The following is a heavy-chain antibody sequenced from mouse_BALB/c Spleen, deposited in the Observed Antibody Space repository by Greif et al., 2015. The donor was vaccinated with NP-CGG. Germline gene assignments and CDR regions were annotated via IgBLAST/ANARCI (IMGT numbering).Heavy chain of an antibody. J-gene: IGHJ3*01. CDR3: ASYYSHGGFAY. Sequence: VQLQQSGAELAKPGASVKMSCKASGYTFTSYWMHWVKQRPGQGLEWIGYINPSTGYTEYNQKFKDKATLTADKSSSTAYMQLSSLTSEDSAVYYCASYYSHGGFAYWGQGTLVTVSA. CDR2: INPSTGYT. D-gene: IGHD2-12*01. V-gene: IGHV1-7*01. CDR1: GYTFTSYW.